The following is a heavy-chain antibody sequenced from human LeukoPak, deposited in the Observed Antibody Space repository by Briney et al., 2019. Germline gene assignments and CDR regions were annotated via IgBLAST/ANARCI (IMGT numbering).Heavy chain of an antibody. J-gene: IGHJ5*02. V-gene: IGHV4-34*01. CDR3: ARHKINPTYSSSWTRGNWFDP. CDR1: GGSFSGYY. D-gene: IGHD6-13*01. CDR2: INHSGST. Sequence: PSETLSLTCAVYGGSFSGYYWSWIRQPPGKGLEWIGEINHSGSTNYNPSLKSRVTISVDTSKNQFSLKLSSVTAADTAVYYFARHKINPTYSSSWTRGNWFDPWGQGTLVTVSS.